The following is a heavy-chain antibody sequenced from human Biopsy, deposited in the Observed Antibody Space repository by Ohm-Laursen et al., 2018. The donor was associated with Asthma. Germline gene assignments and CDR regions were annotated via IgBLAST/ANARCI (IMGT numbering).Heavy chain of an antibody. Sequence: ASVKVSCKISGYNLIDLSMHWVRQAPGQGLEWMGRIIPIFGPTNYAQKFQGRVTISADDSTSTAYMELSSLSSEDTALYYCARGPEYVRSSGALDYWGQGTLVTVSS. J-gene: IGHJ4*02. CDR1: GYNLIDLS. CDR3: ARGPEYVRSSGALDY. CDR2: IIPIFGPT. D-gene: IGHD2-2*01. V-gene: IGHV1-69*13.